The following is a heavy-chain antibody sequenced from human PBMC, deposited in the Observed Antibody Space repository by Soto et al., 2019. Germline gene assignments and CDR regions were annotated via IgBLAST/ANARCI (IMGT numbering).Heavy chain of an antibody. V-gene: IGHV2-26*01. D-gene: IGHD4-17*01. CDR2: IFSDNER. CDR3: VRMNVDSYQFYYAMDV. J-gene: IGHJ6*02. Sequence: SGPTLVNPTATLTLTCTASGFSLTTGKLRVGWISRPPGKALEWLAHIFSDNERYYSTSLQGRLTISKYTSGSQVVLSMTNVDPVDTATYYCVRMNVDSYQFYYAMDVWGQGTTVTVSS. CDR1: GFSLTTGKLR.